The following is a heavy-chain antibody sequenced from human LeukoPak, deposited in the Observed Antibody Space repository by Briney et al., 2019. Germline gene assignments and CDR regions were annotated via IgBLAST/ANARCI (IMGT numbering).Heavy chain of an antibody. CDR3: ARGGWFERGRFDY. J-gene: IGHJ4*02. V-gene: IGHV4-34*01. D-gene: IGHD3-10*01. CDR1: GGSFSGYY. Sequence: SETLSLTCAVYGGSFSGYYWCWIRQPPGKGLEWIGEINHSGSTNYNPSLKSRVTISVDTSKNQFSLKLSSVTAADTAVYYCARGGWFERGRFDYWAREPWSPSPQ. CDR2: INHSGST.